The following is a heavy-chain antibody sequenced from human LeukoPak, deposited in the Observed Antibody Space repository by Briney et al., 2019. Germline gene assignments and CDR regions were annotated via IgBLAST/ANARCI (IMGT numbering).Heavy chain of an antibody. CDR2: TYYRSKWYN. J-gene: IGHJ4*02. V-gene: IGHV6-1*01. D-gene: IGHD3-10*01. Sequence: TSQTLSLTCAISGDSVSSNSGTWNWLRQSPSRGLEWLGRTYYRSKWYNDYAVSVKSRITINPDTSKNQFSLQLNSVTPEDTALYYCARSRGGYFDYWGQGTLVTVSS. CDR1: GDSVSSNSGT. CDR3: ARSRGGYFDY.